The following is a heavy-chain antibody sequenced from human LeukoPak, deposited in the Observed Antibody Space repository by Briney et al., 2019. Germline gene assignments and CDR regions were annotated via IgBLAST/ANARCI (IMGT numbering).Heavy chain of an antibody. CDR3: VRYYYGSWTSFDF. J-gene: IGHJ4*02. V-gene: IGHV3-7*01. Sequence: GSLRLSCAASGFTFSDHWMSWVRHVPGKGLEWVANIKNDGGEKYYVDSVKGRFTISRDNAKNSLYLQMSSLRVEDTAVFYCVRYYYGSWTSFDFRGQGTLVTVSS. CDR2: IKNDGGEK. D-gene: IGHD3-10*01. CDR1: GFTFSDHW.